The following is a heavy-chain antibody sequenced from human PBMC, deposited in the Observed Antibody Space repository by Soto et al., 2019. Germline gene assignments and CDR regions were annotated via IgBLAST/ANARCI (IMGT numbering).Heavy chain of an antibody. CDR2: SRNRVNSHTT. J-gene: IGHJ6*01. CDR3: TRGLRGGAPSYTFPVTYV. V-gene: IGHV3-72*01. Sequence: EVQLVESGGGLVQPGGSLRLSCAASGFTFSDHYMDWVRQAPGKGLEWVARSRNRVNSHTTEYATSVKGRFTISRESQKGSLCLQMTSLKPYHTAVFYCTRGLRGGAPSYTFPVTYVWAQGTTVTFSS. CDR1: GFTFSDHY. D-gene: IGHD3-16*01.